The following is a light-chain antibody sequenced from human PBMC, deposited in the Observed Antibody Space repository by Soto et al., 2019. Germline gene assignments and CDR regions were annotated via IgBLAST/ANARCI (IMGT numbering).Light chain of an antibody. CDR2: DVS. CDR3: CSYAGSAWV. CDR1: SSDVGGYNY. V-gene: IGLV2-11*01. Sequence: QSALTQPRSVSGSPGQSVTISCTGTSSDVGGYNYVSWYQQHPGKAPKLMIYDVSKRPSGVPDRFSGSKSGNTASLTISGLQAEDEADYYCCSYAGSAWVFGGRTKVTVL. J-gene: IGLJ3*02.